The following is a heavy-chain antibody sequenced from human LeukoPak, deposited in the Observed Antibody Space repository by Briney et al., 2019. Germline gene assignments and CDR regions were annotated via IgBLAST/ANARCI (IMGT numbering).Heavy chain of an antibody. V-gene: IGHV1-2*04. Sequence: ASVKVSCKASGYTFTGYYMHWVRQAPGQGLEWMGWINPNGGGTNYAQKFQGWVTMTRDTSISTAYMELSRLRSDDTAVYYCAREGGSMVRGVRPFYYWGQGTLETVSS. CDR1: GYTFTGYY. D-gene: IGHD3-10*01. J-gene: IGHJ4*02. CDR2: INPNGGGT. CDR3: AREGGSMVRGVRPFYY.